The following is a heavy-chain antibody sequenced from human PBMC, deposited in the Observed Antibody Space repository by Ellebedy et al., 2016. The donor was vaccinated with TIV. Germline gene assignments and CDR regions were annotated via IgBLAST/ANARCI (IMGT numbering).Heavy chain of an antibody. V-gene: IGHV3-74*01. J-gene: IGHJ4*02. CDR3: ARLDAIIDVKSLDY. CDR2: IKGDGSSA. CDR1: GFTFTSYW. D-gene: IGHD3-10*01. Sequence: GESLKISCAASGFTFTSYWMHWVRQAPGKELVWVSRIKGDGSSAGYADSVKGRFTISRDNAKNTLYLQMNSLRAEDTAVYYCARLDAIIDVKSLDYWGQGTLVTVSS.